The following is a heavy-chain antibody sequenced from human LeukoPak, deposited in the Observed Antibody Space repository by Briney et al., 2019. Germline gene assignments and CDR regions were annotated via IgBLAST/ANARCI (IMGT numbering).Heavy chain of an antibody. CDR3: ARESSVEMATIDY. Sequence: SQTLSLTCTDSGGSISSGGYYWSWIRQHPGKGLEWIGYIYYSGSTYYNPSLKSRVTISVDTSKNQFSLKLSSVTAADTAVYYCARESSVEMATIDYWGQGTLVTVSS. V-gene: IGHV4-31*03. D-gene: IGHD5-24*01. CDR2: IYYSGST. J-gene: IGHJ4*02. CDR1: GGSISSGGYY.